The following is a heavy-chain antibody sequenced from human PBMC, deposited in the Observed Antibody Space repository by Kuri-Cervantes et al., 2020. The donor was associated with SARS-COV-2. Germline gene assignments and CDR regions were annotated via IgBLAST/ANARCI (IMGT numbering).Heavy chain of an antibody. V-gene: IGHV3-30-3*01. CDR1: GFTSSSYA. CDR3: AGLDEYSSGWHNDY. D-gene: IGHD6-19*01. Sequence: GESLKISCAASGFTSSSYAMHWARQAPGKGLEWVAVISYDGSNKYYADSVKGRFTISRDNSKNTLYLQMNSLRAEDTAVYYCAGLDEYSSGWHNDYWGQGTLVTVSS. J-gene: IGHJ4*02. CDR2: ISYDGSNK.